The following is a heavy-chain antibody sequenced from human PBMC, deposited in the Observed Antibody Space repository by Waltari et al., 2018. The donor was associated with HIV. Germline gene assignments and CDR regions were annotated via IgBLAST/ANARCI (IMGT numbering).Heavy chain of an antibody. CDR3: ARVRHGDYANYYYYGMDV. J-gene: IGHJ6*02. D-gene: IGHD4-17*01. Sequence: QVQLQQWGAGLLRPSETLSLTCAVYGGSFSGYYWRWIRQPPGKGLEWIGEINHSGSTNYNPSLKSRVTISVDTSKNHFSLKLNSVTAADTAVYYCARVRHGDYANYYYYGMDVWGQGTTVTVSS. CDR2: INHSGST. V-gene: IGHV4-34*01. CDR1: GGSFSGYY.